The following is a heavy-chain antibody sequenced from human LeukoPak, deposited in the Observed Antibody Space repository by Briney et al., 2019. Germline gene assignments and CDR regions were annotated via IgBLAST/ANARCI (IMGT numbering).Heavy chain of an antibody. V-gene: IGHV4-38-2*01. D-gene: IGHD3-3*01. Sequence: PSETLSLTCAVSAYSISSGYYWGWIRQPPGKGLEWIGTIYRSGSTYYNSSLQSRVTISVDTSKNQFSLKLSSVTAADTAVYYCARVPSYYDFWSDSYYYYMDVWGKGTTVTVSS. CDR1: AYSISSGYY. CDR2: IYRSGST. J-gene: IGHJ6*03. CDR3: ARVPSYYDFWSDSYYYYMDV.